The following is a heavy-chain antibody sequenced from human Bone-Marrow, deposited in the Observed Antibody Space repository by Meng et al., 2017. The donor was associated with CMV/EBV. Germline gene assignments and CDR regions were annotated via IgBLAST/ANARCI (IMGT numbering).Heavy chain of an antibody. CDR1: GGTFSSYA. D-gene: IGHD2-2*02. J-gene: IGHJ6*02. CDR2: IIPILGIA. V-gene: IGHV1-69*10. CDR3: ARICSSTSCYTGTRTVTLYGMDV. Sequence: SVKVSCKASGGTFSSYAISWVRQAPGQGLEWMGGIIPILGIANYAQKFQGRVTITADKSTSTAYMELSSLRSEDTAVYYCARICSSTSCYTGTRTVTLYGMDVWGQGATVTFSS.